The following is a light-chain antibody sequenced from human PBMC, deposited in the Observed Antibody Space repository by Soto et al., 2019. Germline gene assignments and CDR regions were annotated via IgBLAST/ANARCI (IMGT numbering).Light chain of an antibody. J-gene: IGLJ3*02. CDR2: DVS. CDR1: SSDVGGYNY. Sequence: QSALTQPRSVSGSPGQSVTISCTGTSSDVGGYNYVSWYQQHPGKAPKLMIYDVSKRPSGVPDRFSGSKSGNTASLTISGLQVVDEADYNCCSYAGSPTWVFGGGTNLTVL. V-gene: IGLV2-11*01. CDR3: CSYAGSPTWV.